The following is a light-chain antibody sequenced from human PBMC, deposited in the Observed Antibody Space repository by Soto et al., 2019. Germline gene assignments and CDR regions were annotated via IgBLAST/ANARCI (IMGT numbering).Light chain of an antibody. CDR1: SSDVGGYKY. CDR2: EVT. J-gene: IGLJ1*01. V-gene: IGLV2-8*01. Sequence: QSALTQPPSASGSPGQSVTISCTGTSSDVGGYKYVSWYQHHPGKAPKVVIYEVTKRPSGVPDRFSGSQSGNTASLTVSGLQAEDEADYYCISYTGSSTSYVFGSGTKVTVL. CDR3: ISYTGSSTSYV.